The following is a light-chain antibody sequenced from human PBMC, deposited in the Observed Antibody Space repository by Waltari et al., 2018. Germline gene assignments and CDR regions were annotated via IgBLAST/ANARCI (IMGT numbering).Light chain of an antibody. Sequence: EIVMTQSPDNLSVSPGERATLSCRASQSVGSNFAWYQQKPGQAPRLLLYGASTRATAIPARFRGSGSGTEFTLTITSMQSEDFAVYYCQQYNNWPPSWTFGQGTKVEIK. CDR3: QQYNNWPPSWT. V-gene: IGKV3-15*01. J-gene: IGKJ1*01. CDR2: GAS. CDR1: QSVGSN.